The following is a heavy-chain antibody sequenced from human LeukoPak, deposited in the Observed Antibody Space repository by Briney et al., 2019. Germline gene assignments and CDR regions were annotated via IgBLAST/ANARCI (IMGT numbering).Heavy chain of an antibody. Sequence: GDSLKISCKGCGYSFTSYWIGWVRQMPGKGLEWMGIIYPGDSDTRYSPSFQGQVTISADKSISTAYLQWSSLKGSDTAMYYCASQVEMATTINDNAYDICGQGTMVTVSS. J-gene: IGHJ3*02. D-gene: IGHD5-24*01. CDR1: GYSFTSYW. CDR3: ASQVEMATTINDNAYDI. V-gene: IGHV5-51*01. CDR2: IYPGDSDT.